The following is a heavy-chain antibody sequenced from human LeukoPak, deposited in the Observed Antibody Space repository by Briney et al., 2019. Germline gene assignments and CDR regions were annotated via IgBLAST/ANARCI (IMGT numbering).Heavy chain of an antibody. CDR1: GGSITNYY. V-gene: IGHV4-4*07. J-gene: IGHJ4*02. CDR2: IHSTGSS. Sequence: SETLSLTCAVSGGSITNYYWTWIRQPAGKGLEWIGRIHSTGSSYYNPSLWSRVTMSVDTSQNQFSLRLTTVTAADTAVYYCARDPFRSSFDSWGQGTRVTVSS. CDR3: ARDPFRSSFDS.